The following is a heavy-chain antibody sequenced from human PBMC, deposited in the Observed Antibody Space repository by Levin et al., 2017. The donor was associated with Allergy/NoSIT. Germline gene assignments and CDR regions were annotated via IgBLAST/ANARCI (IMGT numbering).Heavy chain of an antibody. D-gene: IGHD1-26*01. Sequence: GGSLRLSCAASGFTFDDYAMHWVRQAPGKGLEWVSGISWNSGSIGYADSVKGRFTISRDNAKNSLYLQMNSLRAEDTALYYCAKGGLKSGTDLGYWGQGTLVTVSS. V-gene: IGHV3-9*01. CDR3: AKGGLKSGTDLGY. CDR2: ISWNSGSI. CDR1: GFTFDDYA. J-gene: IGHJ4*02.